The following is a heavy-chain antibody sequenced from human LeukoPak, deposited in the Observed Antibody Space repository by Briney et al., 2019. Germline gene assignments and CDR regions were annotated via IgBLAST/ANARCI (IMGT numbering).Heavy chain of an antibody. Sequence: ASVKVSCKASGYNLSNYSITWVRQAPGRGLEWMGWRSAYNGHTNYAQKLQGRVTMTTDTSTSTAYMELRSLRSDDTAVYYCARDAGSGTLLYYFDYWGQGTLVTVSS. CDR1: GYNLSNYS. CDR2: RSAYNGHT. V-gene: IGHV1-18*01. J-gene: IGHJ4*02. D-gene: IGHD3-10*01. CDR3: ARDAGSGTLLYYFDY.